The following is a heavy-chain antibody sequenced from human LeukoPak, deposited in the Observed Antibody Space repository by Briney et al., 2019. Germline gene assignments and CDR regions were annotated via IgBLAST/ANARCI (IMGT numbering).Heavy chain of an antibody. D-gene: IGHD1-26*01. CDR3: ARDRRIVGATGAFDI. V-gene: IGHV4-59*01. Sequence: SETLSLTCTVSGGSISSYYWSWIRQPPGKGLEWIGYIYYSGSTNYNPSLKSRVTISVDTSKNQFSLKLSSVTAADTAVYYCARDRRIVGATGAFDIWGQGTMVTVSS. CDR1: GGSISSYY. J-gene: IGHJ3*02. CDR2: IYYSGST.